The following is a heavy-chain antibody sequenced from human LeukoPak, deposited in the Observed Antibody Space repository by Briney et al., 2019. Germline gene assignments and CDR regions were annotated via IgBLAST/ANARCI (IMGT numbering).Heavy chain of an antibody. CDR1: GFTFSSYG. CDR2: IWYDGSNK. CDR3: AREGYSYGFAFDY. D-gene: IGHD5-18*01. Sequence: GGSLRLSCAAPGFTFSSYGMHWVRQAPGKGLEWVAVIWYDGSNKYYADSVKGRFTISRDNSKNTLYLQMNSLRAEDTAVYYCAREGYSYGFAFDYWGQGTLVTVSS. V-gene: IGHV3-33*01. J-gene: IGHJ4*02.